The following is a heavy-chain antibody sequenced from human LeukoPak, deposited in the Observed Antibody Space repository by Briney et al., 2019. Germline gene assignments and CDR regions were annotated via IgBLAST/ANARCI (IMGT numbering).Heavy chain of an antibody. Sequence: SETLSLTCTVSGGSVSSYFCSWIRQPPGKGLEWIGYMYYSGSTNYNPSLKSRVTMSVDTSKNQFSLQLSSVTAADTAVYYCARDARGYSGYLDYWGQGTLVTVSS. CDR1: GGSVSSYF. CDR2: MYYSGST. J-gene: IGHJ4*02. D-gene: IGHD5-12*01. V-gene: IGHV4-59*02. CDR3: ARDARGYSGYLDY.